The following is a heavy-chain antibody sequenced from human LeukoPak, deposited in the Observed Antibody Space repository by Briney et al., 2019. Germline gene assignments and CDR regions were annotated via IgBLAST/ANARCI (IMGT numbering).Heavy chain of an antibody. CDR3: ARALYSSSWYRFFDY. V-gene: IGHV3-7*01. CDR1: GFSFSNYW. Sequence: GGSLRLSCAASGFSFSNYWMTWVRQAPGKGLEWVASMNEDGSQKNYGDSVKGRFTISRDNAENSLYLQMNVLRVEDTAVYYCARALYSSSWYRFFDYWGQGTLVTVSS. D-gene: IGHD6-13*01. J-gene: IGHJ4*02. CDR2: MNEDGSQK.